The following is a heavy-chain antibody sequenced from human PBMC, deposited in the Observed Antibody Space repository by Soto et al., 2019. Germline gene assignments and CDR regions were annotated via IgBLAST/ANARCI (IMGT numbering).Heavy chain of an antibody. J-gene: IGHJ4*02. CDR3: AREWRSWFQVDY. CDR1: GGSIDSGDYY. V-gene: IGHV4-61*08. D-gene: IGHD6-13*01. CDR2: VYYSGTT. Sequence: ETLSLTCTVSGGSIDSGDYYWSWIRQPPGKGLEWIGYVYYSGTTNYNPFLKSRVTLSLDKSKNQFSLKMNSVTAADTAMYYCAREWRSWFQVDYWGQGTLVTVSS.